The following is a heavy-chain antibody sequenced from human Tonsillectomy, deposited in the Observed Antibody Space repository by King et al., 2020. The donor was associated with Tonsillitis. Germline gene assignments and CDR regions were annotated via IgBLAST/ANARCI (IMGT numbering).Heavy chain of an antibody. CDR2: ISSSSSTI. D-gene: IGHD3-9*01. CDR3: ARNDILTGYYDFDI. Sequence: VQLVESGGGLVQPGGSLRLSCAASGFTFSSYSMNWVRQAPGKGLEWVSYISSSSSTIYYADSVKGRFTISRDNAKNSLYLQMNSLRAEDTAVYYCARNDILTGYYDFDIWGQGTMVTVSS. V-gene: IGHV3-48*01. CDR1: GFTFSSYS. J-gene: IGHJ3*02.